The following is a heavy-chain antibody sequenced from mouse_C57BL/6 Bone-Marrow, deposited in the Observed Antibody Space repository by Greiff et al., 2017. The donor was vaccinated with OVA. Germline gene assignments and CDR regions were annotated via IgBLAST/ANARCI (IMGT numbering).Heavy chain of an antibody. D-gene: IGHD2-3*01. V-gene: IGHV14-4*01. J-gene: IGHJ1*03. CDR2: IDPANGDT. CDR3: TTGYDDYHWYFDD. Sequence: EVQLQQSGAELVRPGASVKLSCTASGFTITDDYMHWVKQRPEQGLEWIGRIDPANGDTEYAPKFQGKATITADTSSNTAYLQRSSLTSEDTAVYYGTTGYDDYHWYFDDWGKGTLVTVSS. CDR1: GFTITDDY.